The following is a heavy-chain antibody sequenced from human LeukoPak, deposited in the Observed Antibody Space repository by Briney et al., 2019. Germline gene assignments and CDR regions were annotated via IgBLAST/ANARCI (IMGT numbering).Heavy chain of an antibody. V-gene: IGHV6-1*01. CDR2: TYYRSKWYN. D-gene: IGHD6-19*01. CDR3: ARGLEYSSGWFRGIDP. Sequence: SQTLSLTCAISGDSVSSNSVAWNWIRQSPSRGLEWLGRTYYRSKWYNDYAVSVKSRITINPDTSKNQFSLRLNSVTPEDTAVYYCARGLEYSSGWFRGIDPWGQGTLVTVSS. CDR1: GDSVSSNSVA. J-gene: IGHJ5*02.